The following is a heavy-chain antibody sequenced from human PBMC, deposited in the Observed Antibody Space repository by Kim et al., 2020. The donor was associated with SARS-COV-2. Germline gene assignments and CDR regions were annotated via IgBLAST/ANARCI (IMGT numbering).Heavy chain of an antibody. CDR2: IYYCGST. V-gene: IGHV4-30-4*01. J-gene: IGHJ4*02. CDR1: GGSISSGDYY. CDR3: ARDRLDTAMVIGNYFDY. Sequence: SETLSLTCTVSGGSISSGDYYWSWIRQPPGKGLEWIGYIYYCGSTYYNPSLKSRVTISVDTSKNQFSLKLSSVTAADTAVYYCARDRLDTAMVIGNYFDYWGQGTLVTVSS. D-gene: IGHD5-18*01.